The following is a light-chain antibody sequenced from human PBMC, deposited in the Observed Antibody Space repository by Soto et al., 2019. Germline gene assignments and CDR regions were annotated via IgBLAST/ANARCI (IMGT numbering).Light chain of an antibody. CDR2: GAS. V-gene: IGKV3-20*01. Sequence: EIVLTQSPGTLSLSPGERATLSCRASQSVSSSYLAWYQQKPGQAPRLLIYGASSRATGIPDRFSGSGSGTLFTLAISRLEPEDFAVYYCQQYGSSPGTFGQGTKVEIK. CDR1: QSVSSSY. J-gene: IGKJ1*01. CDR3: QQYGSSPGT.